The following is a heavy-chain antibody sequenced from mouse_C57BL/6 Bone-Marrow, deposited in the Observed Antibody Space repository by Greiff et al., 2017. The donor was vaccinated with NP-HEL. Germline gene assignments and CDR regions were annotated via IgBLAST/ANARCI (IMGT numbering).Heavy chain of an antibody. CDR3: ARQDYSIAWFAY. CDR1: GFTFSSYG. CDR2: ISSGGSYT. J-gene: IGHJ3*01. V-gene: IGHV5-6*01. D-gene: IGHD2-5*01. Sequence: EVQGVESGGDLVKPGGSLKLSCAASGFTFSSYGMSWVRQTPDKRLEWVATISSGGSYTYYPDSVKGRFTISRDNAKNTLYLQMSSLKSEDTAMYYCARQDYSIAWFAYWGQGTLVTVSA.